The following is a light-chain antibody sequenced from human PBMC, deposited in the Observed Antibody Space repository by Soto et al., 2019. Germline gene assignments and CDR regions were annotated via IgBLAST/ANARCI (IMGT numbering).Light chain of an antibody. CDR3: SSYEATYNLRV. CDR1: SSDVGGYDH. J-gene: IGLJ3*02. V-gene: IGLV2-8*01. Sequence: QSALTQPPSASGSPGQSVTISCTGTSSDVGGYDHVSWYQQHPGKAPKLMIYEVSKRPSGVPDRFSGSKSGNTASLTVSGLRAEDEADYYCSSYEATYNLRVFGGGTKLTVL. CDR2: EVS.